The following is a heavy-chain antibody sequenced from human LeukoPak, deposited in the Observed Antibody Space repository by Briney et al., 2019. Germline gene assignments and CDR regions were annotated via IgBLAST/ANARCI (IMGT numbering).Heavy chain of an antibody. J-gene: IGHJ4*02. V-gene: IGHV1-18*01. CDR1: GYTFTSYG. D-gene: IGHD6-13*01. Sequence: ASVKVSCKASGYTFTSYGISWVRQAPGQGLEWMGWISAYNGNTNYAQKLQGRVTMTTDTSTSTAYMELRSLRSDDTAVYYCARDWAAAGTLRGIDYWGQGTLVTVSS. CDR2: ISAYNGNT. CDR3: ARDWAAAGTLRGIDY.